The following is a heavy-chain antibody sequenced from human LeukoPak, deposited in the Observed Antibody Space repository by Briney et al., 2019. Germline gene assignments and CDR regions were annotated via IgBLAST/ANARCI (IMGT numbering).Heavy chain of an antibody. CDR2: IKQDGGET. V-gene: IGHV3-7*01. CDR1: GFTFSNYW. Sequence: PGGSLRLSCAASGFTFSNYWMSGVRQAPGKGLELVANIKQDGGETYYVDSVKGRFTISRDNAKNSLYLQMNSLRAEDTAVYYCARDSMDTRAFDIWGQGTMVTVSS. D-gene: IGHD3/OR15-3a*01. CDR3: ARDSMDTRAFDI. J-gene: IGHJ3*02.